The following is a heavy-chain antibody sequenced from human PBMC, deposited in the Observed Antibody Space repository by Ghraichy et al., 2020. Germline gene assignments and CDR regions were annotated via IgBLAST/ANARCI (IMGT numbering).Heavy chain of an antibody. Sequence: GGSLRLSCAASGFTVSSNYMSWVRQAPGKGLEWVSVIDSGGGTNYADSVKGRFTISRDNSKNTVYLQMNSLRAEDTAVYYCVRDKYWSGGSNYGQYDYWGQGTLGTVSS. J-gene: IGHJ4*02. CDR2: IDSGGGT. CDR3: VRDKYWSGGSNYGQYDY. V-gene: IGHV3-53*01. D-gene: IGHD2-15*01. CDR1: GFTVSSNY.